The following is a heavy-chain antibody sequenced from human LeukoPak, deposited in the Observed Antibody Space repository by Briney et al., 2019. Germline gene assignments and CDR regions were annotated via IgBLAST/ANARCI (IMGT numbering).Heavy chain of an antibody. CDR3: ARDAAIGSGSYRFDP. V-gene: IGHV3-7*01. D-gene: IGHD3-10*01. CDR2: IKQDGSEK. J-gene: IGHJ5*02. CDR1: GFTFSSYW. Sequence: RPGGSLRLSCAASGFTFSSYWMSWVRQAPGKGLEWVANIKQDGSEKYYVDSVKGRFTISRDNAKNSLYLQMNSLRAEDTAVYYCARDAAIGSGSYRFDPWGQGTLVTVSS.